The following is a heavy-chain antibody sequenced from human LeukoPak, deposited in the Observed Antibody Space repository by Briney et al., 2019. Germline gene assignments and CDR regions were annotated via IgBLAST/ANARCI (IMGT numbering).Heavy chain of an antibody. CDR3: ARALLWFGEPSHIDY. Sequence: ASVKVSCKASGYTFTSYGISWVRQAPGQGLEWMGWITAYNDNTNYAQKLQGRVTMTTDTSTSTAYMELRSLRSDDTAVYHCARALLWFGEPSHIDYWGQGTLVTASS. V-gene: IGHV1-18*01. CDR1: GYTFTSYG. J-gene: IGHJ4*02. CDR2: ITAYNDNT. D-gene: IGHD3-10*01.